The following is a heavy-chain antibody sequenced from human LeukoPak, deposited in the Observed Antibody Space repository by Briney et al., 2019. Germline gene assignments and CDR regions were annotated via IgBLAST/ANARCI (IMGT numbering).Heavy chain of an antibody. CDR3: ARVDIVATMTPFDY. CDR2: INSISSNI. Sequence: GGSLRLSCTASGFTFSNYTMNWIRQTPGKGLEWVSYINSISSNIYYADSVKGRFTISRDNAKNSLYLQMNSLRAEDTAVYYCARVDIVATMTPFDYWGQGTLVTVSS. J-gene: IGHJ4*02. CDR1: GFTFSNYT. V-gene: IGHV3-48*04. D-gene: IGHD5-12*01.